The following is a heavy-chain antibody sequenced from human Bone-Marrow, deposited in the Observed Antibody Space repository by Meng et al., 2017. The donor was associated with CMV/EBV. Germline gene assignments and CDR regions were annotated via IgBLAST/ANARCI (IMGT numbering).Heavy chain of an antibody. CDR3: ARASRGYSYGTVAYPDY. Sequence: ASVKVSCKASGYTYTGYYMHWVRQAPGQGLEWMGWINPNSGGTNYAQKFQGRVTMTRDTSISTAYMELSRLRSDDTAVYYCARASRGYSYGTVAYPDYWVQGTLVTVSS. D-gene: IGHD5-18*01. CDR2: INPNSGGT. J-gene: IGHJ4*02. CDR1: GYTYTGYY. V-gene: IGHV1-2*02.